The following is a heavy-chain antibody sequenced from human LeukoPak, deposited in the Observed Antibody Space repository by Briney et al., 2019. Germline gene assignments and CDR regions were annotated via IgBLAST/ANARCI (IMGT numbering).Heavy chain of an antibody. CDR3: AKSNGYGLVDI. Sequence: PSETLSLTCTVSGGSISTSNYYWGWIRQPPGKGLEWIGNIFVGAPNSPSLRSRVTISLDTSRNQFSLKLNSVTAADTAVYYCAKSNGYGLVDIWGQGTMVTVSS. V-gene: IGHV4-39*07. J-gene: IGHJ3*02. CDR2: IFVGAP. CDR1: GGSISTSNYY. D-gene: IGHD3-10*01.